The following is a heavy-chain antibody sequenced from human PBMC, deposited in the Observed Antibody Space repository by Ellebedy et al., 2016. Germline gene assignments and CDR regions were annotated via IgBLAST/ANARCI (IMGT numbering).Heavy chain of an antibody. D-gene: IGHD6-19*01. CDR3: AKEVWYSSAWGGYFDY. Sequence: GGSLRLSCAGSGFTFGNYAMSWVRQAPGKGLEWVSVISGSGGSKYYADSVKGRFTISRDNSKNTLYLQMDSLGAEDTAVYYCAKEVWYSSAWGGYFDYWGQGTLVTVSS. J-gene: IGHJ4*02. CDR1: GFTFGNYA. CDR2: ISGSGGSK. V-gene: IGHV3-23*01.